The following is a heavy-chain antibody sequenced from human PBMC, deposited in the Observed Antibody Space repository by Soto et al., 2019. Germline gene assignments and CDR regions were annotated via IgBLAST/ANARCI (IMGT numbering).Heavy chain of an antibody. CDR1: GGTFSSYT. J-gene: IGHJ4*02. D-gene: IGHD5-12*01. CDR3: ARERAVDLPEYYFDY. Sequence: GASVKVSCKASGGTFSSYTISWVRQAPGQGLEWMGRIIPILGIANYAQKFQGRVTITADKSTSTAYMELSSLRSEDTAVYYCARERAVDLPEYYFDYWGQGTLVTVSS. V-gene: IGHV1-69*04. CDR2: IIPILGIA.